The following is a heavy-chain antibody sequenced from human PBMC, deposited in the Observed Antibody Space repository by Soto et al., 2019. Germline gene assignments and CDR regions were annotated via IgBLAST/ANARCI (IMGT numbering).Heavy chain of an antibody. CDR3: ARSAISPFGGLIGPFDY. V-gene: IGHV1-3*01. J-gene: IGHJ4*02. CDR1: GYTFTGYA. CDR2: INAGNGNT. Sequence: GASVKVSCKASGYTFTGYAMHWVRQAPGQRLEWMAWINAGNGNTKYSQRFQGRVTITRDTSASTVYMELSSLRSEDTPVYYCARSAISPFGGLIGPFDYWGQGNLVTVSS. D-gene: IGHD3-16*02.